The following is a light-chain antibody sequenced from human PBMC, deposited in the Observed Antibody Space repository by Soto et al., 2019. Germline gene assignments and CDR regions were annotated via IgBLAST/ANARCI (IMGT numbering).Light chain of an antibody. CDR2: DVS. V-gene: IGLV2-14*01. Sequence: QSVLTQPASVSGSPGQSITISCTGTTSDVGGSNYVSWYQQHPGKAPKFMIYDVSYRPSGVSNRFSGSKSGNTASLTISGLQAEDEADYYCCSYATYSTVIFGGGTKLTVL. J-gene: IGLJ2*01. CDR3: CSYATYSTVI. CDR1: TSDVGGSNY.